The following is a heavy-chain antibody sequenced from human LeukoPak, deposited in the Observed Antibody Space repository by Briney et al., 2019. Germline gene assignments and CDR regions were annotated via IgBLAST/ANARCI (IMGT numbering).Heavy chain of an antibody. CDR1: GYTFTSYA. CDR2: IIPIFGTA. Sequence: SVKVSCKASGYTFTSYAISWVRQAPGQGLEWMGGIIPIFGTANYAQKFQGRVTITADKSTSTAYMELSSLRSEDTAVYYCARDRYYDYVWGSYRELDYWGQGTLVTVSS. V-gene: IGHV1-69*06. D-gene: IGHD3-16*02. J-gene: IGHJ4*02. CDR3: ARDRYYDYVWGSYRELDY.